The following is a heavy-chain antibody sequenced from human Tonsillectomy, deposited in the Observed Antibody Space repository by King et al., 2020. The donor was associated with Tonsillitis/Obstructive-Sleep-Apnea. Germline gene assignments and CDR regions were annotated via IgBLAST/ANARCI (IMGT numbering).Heavy chain of an antibody. J-gene: IGHJ6*03. V-gene: IGHV4-34*01. D-gene: IGHD2-2*01. CDR1: GGSFSGYY. CDR2: INQSGST. CDR3: ARVVSDIVVVPATREEYYYYYYMDV. Sequence: VQLQQWGAGLLKPSETLSLTCAVYGGSFSGYYWSWIRQPPGKGLEWIGEINQSGSTNYNPSLKSRVTISVDTSKNQFSLKLSSVTAADTAVYYCARVVSDIVVVPATREEYYYYYYMDVWGKGTTVTVSS.